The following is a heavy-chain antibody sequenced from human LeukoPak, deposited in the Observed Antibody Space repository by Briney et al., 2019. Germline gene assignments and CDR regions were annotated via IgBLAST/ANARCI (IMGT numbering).Heavy chain of an antibody. Sequence: SETLSLTCTASGGFISDSYWSWIRQPPGKGLEWIGEINHSGSTNYNPSLKSRVTISVDTSKNQFSLKLSSVTAADTAVYYCARDLMDTAMGSYWYFDLWGRGTLVTVSS. CDR2: INHSGST. V-gene: IGHV4-34*01. D-gene: IGHD5-18*01. CDR3: ARDLMDTAMGSYWYFDL. CDR1: GGFISDSY. J-gene: IGHJ2*01.